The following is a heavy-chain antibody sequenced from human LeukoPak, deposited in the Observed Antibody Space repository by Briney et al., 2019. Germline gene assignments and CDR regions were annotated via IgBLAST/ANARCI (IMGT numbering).Heavy chain of an antibody. CDR1: GFTFSNYF. J-gene: IGHJ4*02. D-gene: IGHD4-17*01. V-gene: IGHV3-7*01. CDR2: IKQDGSET. Sequence: GGSLRLSCTASGFTFSNYFLNWVRQAPGKGLEWVANIKQDGSETSYLDSVKGRFTISRDNAKNSLYLQMNSLRAEDTAVYYCARGTTVTLFDYWGQGTLVTVSS. CDR3: ARGTTVTLFDY.